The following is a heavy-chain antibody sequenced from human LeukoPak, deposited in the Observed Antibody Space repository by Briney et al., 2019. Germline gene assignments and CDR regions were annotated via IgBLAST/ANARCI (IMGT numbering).Heavy chain of an antibody. Sequence: ASVKVSCKASGYTFTSHYMHWLRQAPGQGLEWMGIINPNGGSTRYAQKFQGRVTMTRDTSTSTVYMELSSLRSEDTAVYYCARDDYGDQFDYWGQGTLVTVSS. CDR1: GYTFTSHY. D-gene: IGHD4-17*01. CDR3: ARDDYGDQFDY. V-gene: IGHV1-46*01. J-gene: IGHJ4*02. CDR2: INPNGGST.